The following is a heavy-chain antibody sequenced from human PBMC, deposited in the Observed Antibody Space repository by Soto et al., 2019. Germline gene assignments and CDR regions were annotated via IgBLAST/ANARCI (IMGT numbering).Heavy chain of an antibody. V-gene: IGHV3-30*18. CDR1: GFTFNTFG. CDR3: AKSPNFYCSSYHCYKYYFDY. CDR2: ISYVGSDK. Sequence: LRLSCAASGFTFNTFGMHWVRQAPGKGLEWGAGISYVGSDKYYSDSVRGRFTISRDNSMNTLYLQMNSLRTEDTAVYYCAKSPNFYCSSYHCYKYYFDYWGQGTLVTVSS. D-gene: IGHD2-2*01. J-gene: IGHJ4*02.